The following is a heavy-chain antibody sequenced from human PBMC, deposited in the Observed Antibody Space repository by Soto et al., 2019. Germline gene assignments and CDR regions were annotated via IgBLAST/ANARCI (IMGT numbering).Heavy chain of an antibody. CDR1: GGSFSGYY. V-gene: IGHV4-34*01. D-gene: IGHD2-15*01. Sequence: ETLSLTCAVHGGSFSGYYWSWIRQPPGKGLEWIGEINHSGSTNYNPPLKSRVTISVDTSKNQFSLKLSSVTAADTAVYYCARAAGVVVAPFDYWGQGTLVTVSS. CDR3: ARAAGVVVAPFDY. CDR2: INHSGST. J-gene: IGHJ4*02.